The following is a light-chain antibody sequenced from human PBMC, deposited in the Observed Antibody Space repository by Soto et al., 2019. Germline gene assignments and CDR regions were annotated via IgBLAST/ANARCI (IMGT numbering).Light chain of an antibody. CDR3: QHYGSTPTT. CDR2: GAS. CDR1: QNIDIN. J-gene: IGKJ1*01. Sequence: IVLTQSPATLSVSPGERATLSCRASQNIDINLVWYQQKPGQAPRLLIYGASSRATGIPDRFRGGGSGTDFTLTISRLEPEDFAVYYCQHYGSTPTTFGQGTKVDI. V-gene: IGKV3-20*01.